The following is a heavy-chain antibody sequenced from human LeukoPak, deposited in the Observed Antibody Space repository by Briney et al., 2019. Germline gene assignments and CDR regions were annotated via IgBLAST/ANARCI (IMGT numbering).Heavy chain of an antibody. CDR2: ISYDGSNK. CDR1: GFTFSSYA. D-gene: IGHD6-13*01. Sequence: GGSLSLSCAASGFTFSSYAMHWVRQAPGKGLEWVAVISYDGSNKYYADSVKGRFTISRDNSKNTLYLQMNSLRAEDTAVYYCAKYGSSSWSYFDYWGQGTLVTVSS. J-gene: IGHJ4*02. CDR3: AKYGSSSWSYFDY. V-gene: IGHV3-30-3*02.